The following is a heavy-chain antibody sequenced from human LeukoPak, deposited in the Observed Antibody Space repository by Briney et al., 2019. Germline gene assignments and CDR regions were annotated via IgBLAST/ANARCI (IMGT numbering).Heavy chain of an antibody. D-gene: IGHD2-8*01. CDR1: GYTFSNYG. Sequence: GASVKVSCKAFGYTFSNYGITWVRQAPGQGLEWMGWVSGYNGNTNYAQKLQGRVTMTTDTSTSTAYMELRSLRSDDTAVYYCALMVYASGYFQHWGQGTLVTVSS. J-gene: IGHJ1*01. CDR3: ALMVYASGYFQH. CDR2: VSGYNGNT. V-gene: IGHV1-18*01.